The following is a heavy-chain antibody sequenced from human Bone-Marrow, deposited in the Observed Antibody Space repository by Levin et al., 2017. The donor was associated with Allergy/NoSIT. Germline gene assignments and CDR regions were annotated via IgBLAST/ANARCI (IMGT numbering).Heavy chain of an antibody. CDR1: GFIFTDYG. V-gene: IGHV3-21*01. CDR3: ASIGAYGSLAY. J-gene: IGHJ4*02. D-gene: IGHD3-10*01. Sequence: GGSLRLSCAASGFIFTDYGFSWVRQAPGKGLEWVSSISSNGNYIYYADSVRGRFTISRDNAKNSLFLQMNSLRAEDTATYYCASIGAYGSLAYWGQGALVPVSS. CDR2: ISSNGNYI.